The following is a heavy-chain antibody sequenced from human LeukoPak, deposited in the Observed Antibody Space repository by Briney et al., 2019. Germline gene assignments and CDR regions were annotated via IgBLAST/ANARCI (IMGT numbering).Heavy chain of an antibody. V-gene: IGHV4-59*01. J-gene: IGHJ6*03. CDR1: GGSISSYY. D-gene: IGHD4-11*01. CDR3: ARGYSNYPLYMDV. Sequence: PSETLSPTCTVSGGSISSYYWSWIRQPPGKGLEWIGYIYYNGSTNYNPSLKSRVTISVDTSKNQFSLKLSSVTAADTAVYYCARGYSNYPLYMDVWGKGTTVTVSS. CDR2: IYYNGST.